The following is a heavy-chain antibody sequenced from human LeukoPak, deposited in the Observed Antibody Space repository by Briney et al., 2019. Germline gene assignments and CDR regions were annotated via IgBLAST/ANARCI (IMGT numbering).Heavy chain of an antibody. J-gene: IGHJ3*02. CDR3: ARGPKRGIAAAGSRMGRHAFDI. CDR1: GGSFSGYY. Sequence: SETLSLTCAVYGGSFSGYYWSWIRQPPGKGLEWIGEINHSGSTNYNPSLKSRVTISVDTSKNQFSLKLSSVTAADTAVYHCARGPKRGIAAAGSRMGRHAFDIWGQGTMVTVSS. V-gene: IGHV4-34*01. CDR2: INHSGST. D-gene: IGHD6-13*01.